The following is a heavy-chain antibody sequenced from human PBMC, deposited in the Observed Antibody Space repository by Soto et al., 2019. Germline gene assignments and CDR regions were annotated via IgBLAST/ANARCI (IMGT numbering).Heavy chain of an antibody. V-gene: IGHV3-23*01. CDR2: ISGRGGST. CDR3: AKDSWFGESYHDY. J-gene: IGHJ4*02. Sequence: EVQLLESGGGLVQPGGSLRLSCAASGITFSSHAMSWVRQAPGKWLEWVSAISGRGGSTYHADSVKGRLSISRDNSKNTLYLQMNSLRAEDTAVYYCAKDSWFGESYHDYWCQGTLVTVSS. D-gene: IGHD3-10*01. CDR1: GITFSSHA.